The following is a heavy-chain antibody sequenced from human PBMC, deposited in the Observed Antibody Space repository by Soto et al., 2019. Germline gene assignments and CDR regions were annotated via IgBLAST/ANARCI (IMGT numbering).Heavy chain of an antibody. CDR1: GYTFTNYE. Sequence: ASVKVSCKASGYTFTNYEISWVRQATGQGLEWTGWMIPGSGNTGYAHKFQDRVTMTRNISISTAYMELSRLGSDDTAIYYCARMAASGSLSWFGPWGQGTQVTVS. V-gene: IGHV1-8*01. CDR3: ARMAASGSLSWFGP. J-gene: IGHJ5*02. CDR2: MIPGSGNT. D-gene: IGHD3-10*01.